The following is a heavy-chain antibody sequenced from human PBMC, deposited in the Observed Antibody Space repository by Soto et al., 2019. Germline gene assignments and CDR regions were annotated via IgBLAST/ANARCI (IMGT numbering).Heavy chain of an antibody. J-gene: IGHJ4*02. D-gene: IGHD6-13*01. CDR1: GGSLSRGSYY. V-gene: IGHV4-61*01. CDR3: ARDAAAAGRGNAY. Sequence: SEDLRLTCTVSGGSLSRGSYYWCWVRQPPGKGLEWIGYIYYSGSTNYNPSLKSRVTISVDTSKKQFSLKLSSVTAADTAVYYCARDAAAAGRGNAYCGQGTMVIVSS. CDR2: IYYSGST.